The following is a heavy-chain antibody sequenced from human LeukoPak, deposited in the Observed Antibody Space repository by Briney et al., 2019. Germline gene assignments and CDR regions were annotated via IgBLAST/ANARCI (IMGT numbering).Heavy chain of an antibody. CDR3: ARRGLRPYYYYGMDV. D-gene: IGHD2-15*01. CDR1: GGSFSGYY. V-gene: IGHV4-34*01. CDR2: INHSGST. J-gene: IGHJ6*02. Sequence: PSETLSLTCPVYGGSFSGYYWSWIRQPPGKGLEWIGEINHSGSTNYNPSLKSRVTISVDTSKNQFSLKLSSVTAADTAVYYCARRGLRPYYYYGMDVWGQGTTVTVSS.